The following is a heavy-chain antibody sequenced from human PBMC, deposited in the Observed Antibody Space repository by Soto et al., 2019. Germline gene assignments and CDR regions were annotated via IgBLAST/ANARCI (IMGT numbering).Heavy chain of an antibody. D-gene: IGHD4-17*01. V-gene: IGHV4-31*03. CDR3: ARDNGDYVRFDY. CDR2: IYYSGGT. Sequence: LSLTCTVSGGSISSGGYYWSWIRQHPGKGLEWIGYIYYSGGTYYNPSLKSRVTISVDTSKNQFSLKLSSVTAADTAVYYCARDNGDYVRFDYWGQGTLVTVSS. CDR1: GGSISSGGYY. J-gene: IGHJ4*02.